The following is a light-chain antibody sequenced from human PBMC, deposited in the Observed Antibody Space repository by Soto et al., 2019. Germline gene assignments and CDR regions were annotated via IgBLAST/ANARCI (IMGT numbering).Light chain of an antibody. Sequence: EVVLTQSPGTLSLSPGERATLSCRASETVGSNYLAWYQQQPGQAPRLLIFDASIRATSIPDRFSGSGSGTEFSLTISRLEPEDSAVYFCHHYGYGADTFGQGTKLEI. J-gene: IGKJ2*01. CDR2: DAS. CDR3: HHYGYGADT. V-gene: IGKV3-20*01. CDR1: ETVGSNY.